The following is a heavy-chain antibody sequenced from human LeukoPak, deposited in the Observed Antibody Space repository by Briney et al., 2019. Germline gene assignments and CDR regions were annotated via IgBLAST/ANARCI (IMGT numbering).Heavy chain of an antibody. Sequence: GGSLRLSCAASGFTVSSNYMSWVRQAPGKGLEWVSVIYSGGSTYYADSVKGRFTISRDNSKNTLYLQMNSLRAEDTAVYYCASRYSSSANIFDYWGQGTLVTVSS. CDR1: GFTVSSNY. CDR3: ASRYSSSANIFDY. CDR2: IYSGGST. V-gene: IGHV3-66*01. J-gene: IGHJ4*02. D-gene: IGHD6-6*01.